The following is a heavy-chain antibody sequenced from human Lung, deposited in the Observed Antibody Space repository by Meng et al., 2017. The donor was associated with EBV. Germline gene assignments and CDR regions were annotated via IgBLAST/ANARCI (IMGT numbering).Heavy chain of an antibody. CDR2: STPDTGAT. D-gene: IGHD3-16*01. Sequence: QIHWAQSEPARRTPGAPVRVSCTTSDYTFFTYNVTWVRQAPGQGLEWLGRSTPDTGATETAQKFQGRVTVTTDSYTRTSYLEVTSLTSDDTAVYFCVTMSETYDDPFDSWGPGTLVTVSS. CDR3: VTMSETYDDPFDS. J-gene: IGHJ4*02. CDR1: DYTFFTYN. V-gene: IGHV1-18*01.